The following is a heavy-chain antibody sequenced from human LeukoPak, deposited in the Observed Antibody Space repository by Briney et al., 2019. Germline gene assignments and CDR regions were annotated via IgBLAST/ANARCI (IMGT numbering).Heavy chain of an antibody. D-gene: IGHD3-10*01. CDR1: GFTFSSYE. J-gene: IGHJ4*02. CDR3: AKGDHYGSGSLDY. V-gene: IGHV3-48*03. Sequence: GGSLRLSCAASGFTFSSYEMNWVRQAPGKGLEWVSYISSSGSTIYYADSVKGRFTISRDNAKNSLYLQMNSLRAEDTALYYCAKGDHYGSGSLDYWGQGTLVTVSS. CDR2: ISSSGSTI.